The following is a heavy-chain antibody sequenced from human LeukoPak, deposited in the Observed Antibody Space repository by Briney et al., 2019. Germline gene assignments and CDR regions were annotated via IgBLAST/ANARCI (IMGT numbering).Heavy chain of an antibody. V-gene: IGHV4-61*05. J-gene: IGHJ4*02. CDR1: GDSISSSNYY. Sequence: SETLSLTCTVSGDSISSSNYYWGWIRQPPGKGLEWIGYIFYSGSTNYNPSLKSRVTISVDTSKNQFSLKLSAVTAADTAGSYSASAKSGNSVDYWGPRTLVTVSS. CDR2: IFYSGST. CDR3: ASAKSGNSVDY. D-gene: IGHD4-4*01.